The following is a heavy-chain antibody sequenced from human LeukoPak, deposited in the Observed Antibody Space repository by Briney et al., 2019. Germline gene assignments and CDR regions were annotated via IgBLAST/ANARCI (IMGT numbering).Heavy chain of an antibody. J-gene: IGHJ4*02. CDR3: ATGGYSYGSNYFDY. CDR2: ISSSSSYI. Sequence: GGSLRLSCAASGLTFSSYSMNWVRQAPGKGLEWVSSISSSSSYIYYADSVKGRFTISRDNAKNSLYLQMNSLRAEDTAVYYCATGGYSYGSNYFDYWGQGTLVTVSS. CDR1: GLTFSSYS. D-gene: IGHD5-18*01. V-gene: IGHV3-21*01.